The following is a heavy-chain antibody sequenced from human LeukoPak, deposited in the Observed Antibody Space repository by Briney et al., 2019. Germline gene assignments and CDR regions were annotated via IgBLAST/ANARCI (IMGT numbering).Heavy chain of an antibody. Sequence: GASVKVSCKASGYTFTSYDINWVRQATGQGLEWMGWMNPNSGNTGYAQKFQGRVTMTRNTSISTAYMELSSLRSEDTAVYYCARGLPRIAAAVFYWDQGTLVTVSS. CDR3: ARGLPRIAAAVFY. V-gene: IGHV1-8*01. CDR1: GYTFTSYD. CDR2: MNPNSGNT. J-gene: IGHJ4*02. D-gene: IGHD6-13*01.